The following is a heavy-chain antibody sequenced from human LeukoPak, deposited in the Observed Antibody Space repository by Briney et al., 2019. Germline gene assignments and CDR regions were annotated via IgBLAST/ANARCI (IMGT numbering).Heavy chain of an antibody. V-gene: IGHV4-59*12. CDR2: IYYRGNT. D-gene: IGHD5-18*01. Sequence: SETLSLTCAVYGGSFSGYYWSWIRQPPGKGLEWIGYIYYRGNTYYNPSLRSRVTISIDTSKNQFSLKLSSVTAADTAVYYCARDLYSYNLDAEYWGQGTLVTVSS. J-gene: IGHJ4*02. CDR3: ARDLYSYNLDAEY. CDR1: GGSFSGYY.